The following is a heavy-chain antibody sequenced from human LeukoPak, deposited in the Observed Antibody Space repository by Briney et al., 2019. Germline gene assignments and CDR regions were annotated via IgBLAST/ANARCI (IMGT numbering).Heavy chain of an antibody. D-gene: IGHD3-3*01. J-gene: IGHJ4*02. CDR1: GFTVSSNY. Sequence: GGSLRPSCAASGFTVSSNYMSWVRQAPGKGLEWVSVIYRGGSTYYADSVKGRFTISRDNSKNTLYLQMNSLRAEDTAVYYCARVDGYDFFFDYWGQGTLVTVSS. CDR3: ARVDGYDFFFDY. CDR2: IYRGGST. V-gene: IGHV3-66*01.